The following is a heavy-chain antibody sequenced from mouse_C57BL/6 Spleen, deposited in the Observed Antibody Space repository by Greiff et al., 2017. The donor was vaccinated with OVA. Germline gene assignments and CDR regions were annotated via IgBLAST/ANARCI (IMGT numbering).Heavy chain of an antibody. CDR2: ISYDGSN. CDR3: ASRYFDVYCDY. J-gene: IGHJ2*01. V-gene: IGHV3-6*01. D-gene: IGHD2-12*01. Sequence: EVKLQESGPGLVKPSQSLSLTCSVTGYSITSGYYWNWIRQFPGNKLEWMGYISYDGSNNYNPSLKNRISITRDTSKNQFFLKLNSVTTEDTATYYCASRYFDVYCDYWGQGTTLTVSS. CDR1: GYSITSGYY.